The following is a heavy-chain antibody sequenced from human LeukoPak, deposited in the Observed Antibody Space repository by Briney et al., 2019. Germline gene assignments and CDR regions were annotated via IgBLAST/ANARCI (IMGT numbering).Heavy chain of an antibody. CDR1: GASISSYY. V-gene: IGHV4-4*07. CDR3: AKVRLQPGTRLLIPNYFDY. D-gene: IGHD3-16*01. CDR2: IYASGNT. J-gene: IGHJ4*02. Sequence: SETLSITCSVSGASISSYYWTWIRQPAGKGLEWIGRIYASGNTDYNPSLKSRVTMSVDTSKNQFSLKLSSVTAADTAIYYCAKVRLQPGTRLLIPNYFDYWGRGTLVTVS.